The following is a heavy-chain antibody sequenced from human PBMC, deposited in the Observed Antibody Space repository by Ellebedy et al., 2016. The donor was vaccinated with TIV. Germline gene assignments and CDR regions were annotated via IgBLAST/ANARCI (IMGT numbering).Heavy chain of an antibody. CDR3: ARMYSGITEGYFDY. V-gene: IGHV1-69*13. Sequence: ASVKVSCKASGYTFNDYAINWVRQAPGQGLDWMGGIIPIFGTTNYARRFQGRVTFTADDSTSTAYMELRGLGSDDTALYYCARMYSGITEGYFDYWGQGTLVTVSS. D-gene: IGHD1-26*01. J-gene: IGHJ4*02. CDR1: GYTFNDYA. CDR2: IIPIFGTT.